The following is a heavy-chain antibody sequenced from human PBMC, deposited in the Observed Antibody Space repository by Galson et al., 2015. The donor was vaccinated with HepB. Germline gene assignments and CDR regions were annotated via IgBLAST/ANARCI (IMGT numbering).Heavy chain of an antibody. CDR3: IRLGDLSGYSNR. D-gene: IGHD2/OR15-2a*01. CDR2: IRSKANNYAT. V-gene: IGHV3-73*01. CDR1: GFIFSGSA. J-gene: IGHJ4*02. Sequence: CAASGFIFSGSAIDWVRQASGKGPEWVGRIRSKANNYATFYVPSLKGRFTISRHDSKNMAYLHMRSLKTEDTAVYYCIRLGDLSGYSNRWGQGTLVTVSS.